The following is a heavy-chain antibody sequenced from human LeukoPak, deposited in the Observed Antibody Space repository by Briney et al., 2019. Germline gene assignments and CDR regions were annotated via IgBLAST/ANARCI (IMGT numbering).Heavy chain of an antibody. J-gene: IGHJ3*02. CDR1: GGSISSYY. V-gene: IGHV4-4*07. D-gene: IGHD6-13*01. CDR2: IYTSGST. Sequence: SETLSLTCTVSGGSISSYYWSWIRQPAGKGLEWIGRIYTSGSTDYNPSLKSRVTMSVDTSKNQFSLKLTSVTAADTAVYYCARGIAAASERALDIWGQGTPVTVSS. CDR3: ARGIAAASERALDI.